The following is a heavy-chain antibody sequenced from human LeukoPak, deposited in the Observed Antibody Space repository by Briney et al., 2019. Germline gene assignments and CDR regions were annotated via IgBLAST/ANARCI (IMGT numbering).Heavy chain of an antibody. CDR2: ISGSGGST. D-gene: IGHD3-22*01. CDR3: ARDHSYYDSSGYRTYYYYGMDV. Sequence: GGSLRLSCAASGFTFSSYAMSWVRQAPGKGLEWVSAISGSGGSTYYADSVKGRSTISRDNSKNTLYLQMNSLRAEDTAVYYCARDHSYYDSSGYRTYYYYGMDVWGQGTTVTVSS. V-gene: IGHV3-23*01. J-gene: IGHJ6*02. CDR1: GFTFSSYA.